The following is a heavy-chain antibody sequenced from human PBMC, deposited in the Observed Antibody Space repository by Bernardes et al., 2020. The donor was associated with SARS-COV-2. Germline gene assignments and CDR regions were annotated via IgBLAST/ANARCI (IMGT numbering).Heavy chain of an antibody. CDR3: ARHGDRWVTIFGVVVIGWFDP. J-gene: IGHJ5*02. D-gene: IGHD3-3*01. V-gene: IGHV4-39*01. CDR1: GDSMSSRRYY. Sequence: SETLSLTRTVSGDSMSSRRYYWGWIRQPPGKGLEWIGTISYSGSTNYNPSLKSRVTISVDTSKQQFSLKLSSVTAADTAVYYCARHGDRWVTIFGVVVIGWFDPWGQGTLVTVSS. CDR2: ISYSGST.